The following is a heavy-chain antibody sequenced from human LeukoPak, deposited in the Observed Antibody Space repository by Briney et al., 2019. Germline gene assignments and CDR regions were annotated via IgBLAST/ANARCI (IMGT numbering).Heavy chain of an antibody. V-gene: IGHV4-59*01. Sequence: SETLSLTCTVSGGSISSYYWSWIRQPPGKGLEWIGYIYYSGSTNYNPSLKSRVTISVDTSKNQFSLKLSSVTAADTAVYCCASLAARRTFDYWGQGTLVTVSS. D-gene: IGHD6-6*01. CDR2: IYYSGST. CDR3: ASLAARRTFDY. CDR1: GGSISSYY. J-gene: IGHJ4*02.